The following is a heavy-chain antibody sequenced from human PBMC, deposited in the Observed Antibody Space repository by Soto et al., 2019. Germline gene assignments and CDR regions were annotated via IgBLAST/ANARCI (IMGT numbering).Heavy chain of an antibody. CDR1: GGTFSSYA. V-gene: IGHV1-69*13. CDR3: ARKLGYCSNTSCYMDV. CDR2: IIPIFGTA. J-gene: IGHJ6*02. Sequence: SVKVSCKASGGTFSSYAISWVRQAPGQGLEWMGGIIPIFGTANYAQKFQGRVTITADESTSTAYMELSSLRSEDTAVYYCARKLGYCSNTSCYMDVWGQGTTVTVSS. D-gene: IGHD2-2*01.